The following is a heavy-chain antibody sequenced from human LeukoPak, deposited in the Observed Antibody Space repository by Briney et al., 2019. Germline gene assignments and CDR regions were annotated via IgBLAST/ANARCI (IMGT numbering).Heavy chain of an antibody. J-gene: IGHJ4*02. D-gene: IGHD6-6*01. CDR1: GYTFTSYY. V-gene: IGHV1-46*01. Sequence: ASVKVSCRASGYTFTSYYMHWVRQAPGQGLEWMGIINPSGGSTGYAQKFQGRVTMTRDMSTSTVHMELSSLRSEDTAVYYCTRGLSIMYYFDYWGQGTLVTVSS. CDR2: INPSGGST. CDR3: TRGLSIMYYFDY.